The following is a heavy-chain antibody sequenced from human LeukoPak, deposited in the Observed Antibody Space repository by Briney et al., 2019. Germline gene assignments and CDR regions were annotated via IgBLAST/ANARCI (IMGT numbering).Heavy chain of an antibody. CDR1: GVSISSSYSY. D-gene: IGHD6-13*01. V-gene: IGHV4-39*07. Sequence: KPSETLSLTCTVSGVSISSSYSYWGCIRQPPGKGLEWIGEINHSGSTNYNPSLKSRVTISVDTSTNQFSLKLSSVTAADTAVYYCARGTAAAGDQGHDAFDIWGQGTMVTVSS. CDR3: ARGTAAAGDQGHDAFDI. J-gene: IGHJ3*02. CDR2: INHSGST.